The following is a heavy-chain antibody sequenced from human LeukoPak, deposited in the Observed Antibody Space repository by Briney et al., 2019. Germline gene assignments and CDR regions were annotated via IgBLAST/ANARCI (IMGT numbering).Heavy chain of an antibody. CDR1: GFTFSTYN. D-gene: IGHD7-27*01. Sequence: GESLRLSCAASGFTFSTYNMTWVRQAPGKGLEWVSFISSSVNYIYYADSVKGRFTISRDNAKNSLYLQMNSLRAEDTAVYYCARDGDDGGYFDYWGQGTLVTVSS. CDR2: ISSSVNYI. J-gene: IGHJ4*02. CDR3: ARDGDDGGYFDY. V-gene: IGHV3-21*01.